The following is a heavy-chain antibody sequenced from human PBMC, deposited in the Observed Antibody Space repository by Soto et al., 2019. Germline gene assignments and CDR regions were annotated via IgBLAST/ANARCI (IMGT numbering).Heavy chain of an antibody. V-gene: IGHV4-59*08. CDR2: IYYSGST. J-gene: IGHJ4*02. D-gene: IGHD1-26*01. CDR3: ARLRPSGTSDY. Sequence: TSETLSLTCTVSGDSMTNYYWNWLRQPPGKGLEWIGYIYYSGSTNYNPSLKSRVTISVDTSKNQFSLKLSSVTAADTAIYYCARLRPSGTSDYWGQGTLVT. CDR1: GDSMTNYY.